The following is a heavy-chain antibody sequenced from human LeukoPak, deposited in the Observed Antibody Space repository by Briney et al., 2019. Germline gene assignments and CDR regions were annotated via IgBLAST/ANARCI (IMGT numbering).Heavy chain of an antibody. J-gene: IGHJ6*02. CDR2: LYNSGHT. Sequence: SETLSLTCTVSGGSISSYYWSWIRQPPGKGLEWIGYLYNSGHTKDNPSLKSRVTMSLDTSKNEFSLKLSSVTAADTAVYFCARDHLAAAGHYYYGMDVWGQGTAVTVSS. CDR3: ARDHLAAAGHYYYGMDV. D-gene: IGHD6-13*01. CDR1: GGSISSYY. V-gene: IGHV4-59*01.